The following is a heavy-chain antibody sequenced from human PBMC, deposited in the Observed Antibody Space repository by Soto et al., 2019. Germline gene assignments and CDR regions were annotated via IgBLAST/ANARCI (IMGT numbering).Heavy chain of an antibody. CDR2: IYHSGST. V-gene: IGHV4-38-2*01. CDR3: ARGGDGYNYYFDY. D-gene: IGHD5-12*01. J-gene: IGHJ4*02. Sequence: ASETLSLTCAVSGYSISSGYYWGCVRQPPGKGLEWIGSIYHSGSTYHNPSLKSRVTISVDTSKNQFSLKMSSVTAADTAVYYCARGGDGYNYYFDYWGQGNLVTVPQ. CDR1: GYSISSGYY.